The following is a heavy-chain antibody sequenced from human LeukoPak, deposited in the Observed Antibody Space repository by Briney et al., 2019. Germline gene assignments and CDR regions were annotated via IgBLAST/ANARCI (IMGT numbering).Heavy chain of an antibody. Sequence: GGSLRLSCAASGFTFSSYAMHWVRQAPGKGLEYVSAISSNGGSTYYANSVKGRFTISRDNSKNTLYLQMGSLRAEDMAVYYCASSSSWYAPFDYWGQGTLVTVSS. CDR1: GFTFSSYA. CDR2: ISSNGGST. D-gene: IGHD6-13*01. V-gene: IGHV3-64*01. CDR3: ASSSSWYAPFDY. J-gene: IGHJ4*02.